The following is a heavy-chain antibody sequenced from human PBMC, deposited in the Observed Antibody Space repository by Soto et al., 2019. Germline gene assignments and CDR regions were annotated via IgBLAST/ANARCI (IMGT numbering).Heavy chain of an antibody. D-gene: IGHD4-17*01. CDR2: ISGSGGST. V-gene: IGHV3-23*01. J-gene: IGHJ4*02. CDR3: AKADSVDYGEFDY. CDR1: GFTFSNYD. Sequence: QPGGSLRLSCAASGFTFSNYDMNWVRQAPGKGLEWVSAISGSGGSTYYADSVKGRFTISRDNSKSTLYLQMNSLRAEDTAVYYCAKADSVDYGEFDYWGQGTLVTVSS.